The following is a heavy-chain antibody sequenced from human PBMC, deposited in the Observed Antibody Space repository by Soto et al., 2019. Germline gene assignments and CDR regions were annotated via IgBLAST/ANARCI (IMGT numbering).Heavy chain of an antibody. CDR1: VGTFSSCA. V-gene: IGHV1-69*13. J-gene: IGHJ3*02. CDR2: IIPIFGTA. D-gene: IGHD5-12*01. Sequence: GASVKVSCKASVGTFSSCAIIWVRQAPGLGLEWMGGIIPIFGTANCAQKFPGRVTITADESTSTAYMELSSLRSEDTAVYYCARARGMATIMDAFDIWGQGTMVTVSS. CDR3: ARARGMATIMDAFDI.